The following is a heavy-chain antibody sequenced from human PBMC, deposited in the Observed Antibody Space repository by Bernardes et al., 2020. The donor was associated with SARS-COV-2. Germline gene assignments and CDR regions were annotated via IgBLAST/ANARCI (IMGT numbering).Heavy chain of an antibody. J-gene: IGHJ4*02. D-gene: IGHD4-17*01. V-gene: IGHV3-7*03. CDR3: ATDQIFTVTTTKNGDY. CDR2: IKRDGSET. Sequence: GGSLRLSCAGSGFDFSDYWMTWVRQAPGKGLEWVANIKRDGSETYYVDSVKGRFTISRDNSKNTLYLQLNSLRAEDTAVYYCATDQIFTVTTTKNGDYWGQGTLVTVSS. CDR1: GFDFSDYW.